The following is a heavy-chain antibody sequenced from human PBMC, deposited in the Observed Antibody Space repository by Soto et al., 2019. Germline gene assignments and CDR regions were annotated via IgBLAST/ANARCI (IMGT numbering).Heavy chain of an antibody. Sequence: QVQLVESGGGVVQPGRSLRLSCAASGFTFSSSGMHWVRQAPGKGLEWVAVTSFDGSSGYYADSVRGRFTISRDNSNNTLYRQMNSLSAEDTAVYYCAKSPPAVAGYFDYWGQGTLVTVSS. CDR1: GFTFSSSG. V-gene: IGHV3-30*18. D-gene: IGHD6-19*01. CDR3: AKSPPAVAGYFDY. J-gene: IGHJ4*02. CDR2: TSFDGSSG.